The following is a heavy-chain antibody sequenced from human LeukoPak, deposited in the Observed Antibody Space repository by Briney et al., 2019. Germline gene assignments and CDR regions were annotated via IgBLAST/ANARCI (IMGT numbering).Heavy chain of an antibody. Sequence: GGSLRLSCAASGFTFSTYAMSWVRQAPGKGLEWVSAISTGGGSTYYADSVKGRFTISRDNSKNTLYLQLNSLRAEDTAVYYCAKDQQWLVRCYLDYWGQGTLVTVSS. CDR3: AKDQQWLVRCYLDY. CDR2: ISTGGGST. V-gene: IGHV3-23*01. CDR1: GFTFSTYA. J-gene: IGHJ4*02. D-gene: IGHD6-19*01.